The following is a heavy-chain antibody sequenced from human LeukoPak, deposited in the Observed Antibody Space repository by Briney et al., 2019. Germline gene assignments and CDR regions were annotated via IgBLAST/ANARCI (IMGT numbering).Heavy chain of an antibody. CDR3: ASSGALLWPRFDP. V-gene: IGHV3-53*01. D-gene: IGHD3-10*01. J-gene: IGHJ5*02. Sequence: GGSLRLSCAASGFTVSSNYMSWVRQAPGKGLEWVSVIYSGGSTYSADSVKGRFTISRDNSKNTLYLQMNSLRAEDTAVYYCASSGALLWPRFDPWGQGTLVTVSS. CDR2: IYSGGST. CDR1: GFTVSSNY.